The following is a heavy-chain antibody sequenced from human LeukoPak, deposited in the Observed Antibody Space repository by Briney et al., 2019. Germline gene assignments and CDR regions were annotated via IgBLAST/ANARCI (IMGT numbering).Heavy chain of an antibody. CDR1: GFTFSSYS. CDR2: ISGSGGST. J-gene: IGHJ5*02. CDR3: ASGYSTSSAGFDP. V-gene: IGHV3-23*01. D-gene: IGHD6-13*01. Sequence: GGSLRLSCAASGFTFSSYSMNWVRQAPGKGLEWVSAISGSGGSTYYADSVKGRFTISRDKSKNTLYLQMNSLRAEDTAVYYCASGYSTSSAGFDPWGQGTLVTVSS.